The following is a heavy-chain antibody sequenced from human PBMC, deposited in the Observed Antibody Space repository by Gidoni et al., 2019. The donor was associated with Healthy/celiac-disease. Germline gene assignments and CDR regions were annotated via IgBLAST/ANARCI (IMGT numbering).Heavy chain of an antibody. CDR3: ARGANYYGSGTYPDFDY. J-gene: IGHJ4*02. Sequence: EVQLVESGGGLVKPGGSLRLSCAASGFTFSSYSMNWVRQAPGKGLEWVSSISSSSSYIYYADSLKGRFTISRDNAKNSLYLQMNSLRAEDTAVYYCARGANYYGSGTYPDFDYWGQGTLVTVSS. CDR1: GFTFSSYS. D-gene: IGHD3-10*01. V-gene: IGHV3-21*01. CDR2: ISSSSSYI.